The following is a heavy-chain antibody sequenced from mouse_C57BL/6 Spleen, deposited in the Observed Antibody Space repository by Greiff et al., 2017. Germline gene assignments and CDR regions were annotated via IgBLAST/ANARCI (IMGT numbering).Heavy chain of an antibody. CDR2: INPYNGGT. V-gene: IGHV1-19*01. J-gene: IGHJ4*01. CDR1: GYTFTDYY. Sequence: VQLQQSGPVLVKPGASVKMSCKASGYTFTDYYMNWVKQSHGKSLEWIGVINPYNGGTSYNQKFKGKATLTVDKSSSTAYMELNSLTSEDSAVYYCARVGGNYYYYAMDYWGQGTSVTVSS. D-gene: IGHD2-1*01. CDR3: ARVGGNYYYYAMDY.